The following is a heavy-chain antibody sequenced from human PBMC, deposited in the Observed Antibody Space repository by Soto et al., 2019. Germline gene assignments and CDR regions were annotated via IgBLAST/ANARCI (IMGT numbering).Heavy chain of an antibody. D-gene: IGHD5-18*01. CDR3: ATDLSGYSYGRPLGYYYYGMDV. J-gene: IGHJ6*02. Sequence: GESLKIACKGSGYSFTSYWIGWVRQIPGKGLEWMGIIYPGDSDTRYSPSFQGQVTISADKSISTAYLQWSSLKASDTAMYYCATDLSGYSYGRPLGYYYYGMDVWGQGTTVTVSS. V-gene: IGHV5-51*01. CDR1: GYSFTSYW. CDR2: IYPGDSDT.